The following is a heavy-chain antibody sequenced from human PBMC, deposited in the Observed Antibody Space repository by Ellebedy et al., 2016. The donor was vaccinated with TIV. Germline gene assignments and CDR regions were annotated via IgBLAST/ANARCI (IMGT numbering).Heavy chain of an antibody. Sequence: GGSLRLSXVASGFTFSAYYMSWIRQAPGKGLEWVSYISVGGTTTLYSDSVKGRLTISRDDAKNSLYLQMNSLRDEDTAVYYCARGGAGFDSMNRELSFDSWGQGSLVTVSS. V-gene: IGHV3-11*04. D-gene: IGHD1-26*01. CDR2: ISVGGTTT. CDR1: GFTFSAYY. J-gene: IGHJ4*02. CDR3: ARGGAGFDSMNRELSFDS.